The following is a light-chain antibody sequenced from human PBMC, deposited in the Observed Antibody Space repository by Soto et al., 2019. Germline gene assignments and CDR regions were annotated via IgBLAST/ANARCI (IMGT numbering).Light chain of an antibody. CDR2: GAS. V-gene: IGKV3-15*01. Sequence: EIVMTQSPATLSVSPGERATLSCRAGQSLNTNLAWYQQKPGQAPRLLFYGASTGATGLPAGLSGGGAGTEFTLIISSLEHEDFAVYYCQQRCNWPPWTFGQGTNVDIK. CDR1: QSLNTN. J-gene: IGKJ1*01. CDR3: QQRCNWPPWT.